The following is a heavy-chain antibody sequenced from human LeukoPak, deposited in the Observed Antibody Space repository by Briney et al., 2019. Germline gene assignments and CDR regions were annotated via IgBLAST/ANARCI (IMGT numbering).Heavy chain of an antibody. CDR2: ISSSSSYI. CDR1: GFTLSIYS. J-gene: IGHJ4*02. Sequence: GRSLRLSCAASGFTLSIYSMNSVREAPGKGLEWVSSISSSSSYIYYADSLKGRFTISRENAKNSLYRQMNSVTADDSALDYGARTAVAADYWGQGILATVSS. D-gene: IGHD6-19*01. CDR3: ARTAVAADY. V-gene: IGHV3-21*01.